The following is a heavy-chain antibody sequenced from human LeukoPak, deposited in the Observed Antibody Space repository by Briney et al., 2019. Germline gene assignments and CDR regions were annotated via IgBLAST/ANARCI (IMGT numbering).Heavy chain of an antibody. CDR1: GFTFSNAW. CDR3: AASRTFDY. Sequence: GGSLRLSCAASGFTFSNAWMSWVRQAPGKGLEWVARIKSKTDGGTTDYAAPVKGRFTISREESKNTLYLQMNSLRAEDTAVYYCAASRTFDYWGQGTLVTVSS. J-gene: IGHJ4*02. CDR2: IKSKTDGGTT. D-gene: IGHD6-25*01. V-gene: IGHV3-15*01.